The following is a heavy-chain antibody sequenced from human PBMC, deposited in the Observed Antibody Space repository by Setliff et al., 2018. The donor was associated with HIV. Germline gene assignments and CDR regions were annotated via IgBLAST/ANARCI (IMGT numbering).Heavy chain of an antibody. CDR3: ASPREKVTTVTTYFDY. D-gene: IGHD4-17*01. CDR2: IVPIFGTA. J-gene: IGHJ4*02. CDR1: GGTFSSYA. V-gene: IGHV1-69*13. Sequence: SVKVSCKASGGTFSSYAISWVRQAPGQGLQWMGGIVPIFGTANFAQKFQGRVTITADEITSTTYMELSSLRSEDTAVYFCASPREKVTTVTTYFDYWGQGTLVTVSS.